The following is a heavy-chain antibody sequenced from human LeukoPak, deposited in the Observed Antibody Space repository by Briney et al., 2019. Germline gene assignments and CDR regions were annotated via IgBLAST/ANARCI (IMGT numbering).Heavy chain of an antibody. CDR2: IRYDGGLK. V-gene: IGHV3-30*02. D-gene: IGHD1-26*01. Sequence: QTGGSLRLSCAASGFTFNSYGMHWVRQTPVKGLEWVAFIRYDGGLKHYADPVKGRFMIPRDNSKDTLYLEMSSLRVEDTGVYYCASSQGGSDKWLDPWGQGTLVTVSS. CDR1: GFTFNSYG. CDR3: ASSQGGSDKWLDP. J-gene: IGHJ5*02.